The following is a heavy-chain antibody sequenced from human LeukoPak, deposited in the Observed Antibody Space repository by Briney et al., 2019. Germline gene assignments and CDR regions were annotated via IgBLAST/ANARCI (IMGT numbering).Heavy chain of an antibody. V-gene: IGHV3-23*01. CDR1: GFTFRLYV. D-gene: IGHD2-21*02. CDR3: AKRDRPCSGDCSAPYYFDY. Sequence: GGSLRLSCAASGFTFRLYVMTWVRQAPGKGLEWVSSISSSGGKTYYADSVKGRFTISRDNSKNTLYLQMSSLRAEDTAVYYCAKRDRPCSGDCSAPYYFDYWGQGTLVTVSS. CDR2: ISSSGGKT. J-gene: IGHJ4*02.